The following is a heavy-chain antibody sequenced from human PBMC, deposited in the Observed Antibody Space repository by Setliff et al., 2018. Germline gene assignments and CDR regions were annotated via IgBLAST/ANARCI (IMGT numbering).Heavy chain of an antibody. CDR2: IYYSGST. CDR1: GGSISSSTYY. Sequence: SETLSLTCTVSGGSISSSTYYWGWIRQPPGKGLEWIGTIYYSGSTYYNPSLKSRVTISVDTSKNQFSLKLSPVTAADTAVYYCARKGISAVSGAFDMWGQGTMVTVSS. V-gene: IGHV4-39*07. J-gene: IGHJ3*02. D-gene: IGHD1-26*01. CDR3: ARKGISAVSGAFDM.